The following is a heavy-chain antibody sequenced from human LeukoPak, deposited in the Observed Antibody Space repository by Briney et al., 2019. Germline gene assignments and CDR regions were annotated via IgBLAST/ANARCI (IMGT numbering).Heavy chain of an antibody. D-gene: IGHD3-22*01. J-gene: IGHJ4*02. CDR2: MNPNSGNT. CDR1: GYTFTSYD. V-gene: IGHV1-8*01. Sequence: ASVKVSCKASGYTFTSYDINWVRQATGRGLEWMGWMNPNSGNTGYAQKFQGRVTITRNTSISTAYMELSSLRSEDTAVYYCARGRRDSSGYRYDYWGQGTLVTVSS. CDR3: ARGRRDSSGYRYDY.